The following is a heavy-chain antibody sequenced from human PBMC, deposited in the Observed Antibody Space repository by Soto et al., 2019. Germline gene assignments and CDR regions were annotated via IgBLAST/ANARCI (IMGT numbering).Heavy chain of an antibody. D-gene: IGHD3-3*01. J-gene: IGHJ4*02. CDR3: AKDRRITIFGVPHS. CDR1: GFTFSSYG. Sequence: GGSLRLSCAASGFTFSSYGMHWVRQAPGKGLEWVAAISYDGSNKYYADSVKGRFTISRDNSKNTLYLQMNSLRAEDTAVYYCAKDRRITIFGVPHSWGQGTLVTVSS. V-gene: IGHV3-30*18. CDR2: ISYDGSNK.